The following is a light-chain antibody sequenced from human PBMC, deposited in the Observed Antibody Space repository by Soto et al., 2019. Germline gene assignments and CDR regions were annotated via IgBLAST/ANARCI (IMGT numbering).Light chain of an antibody. CDR2: GAS. Sequence: EVVMTQSPATLSVSPGDRVTLSCRASQSVSGNLAWYQQKPGQTPRLLIYGASSRATGIPDRFSGSGSGTDFTLTISRLEPEDFAVYYCQHYGSSWTFGQGTKVDIK. CDR3: QHYGSSWT. CDR1: QSVSGN. J-gene: IGKJ1*01. V-gene: IGKV3-20*01.